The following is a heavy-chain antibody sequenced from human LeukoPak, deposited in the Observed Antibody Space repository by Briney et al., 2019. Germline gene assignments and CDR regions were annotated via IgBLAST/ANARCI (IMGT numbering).Heavy chain of an antibody. Sequence: SETLSLTCAVSGGSISSGGYSWSWIRQPPGKGLEWIGSIYYSGSTYYNPSLKSRVTISVDTSKNQFSLKLSSVTAADTAVYYCARYSSGWFDYWGQGTLVTVSS. V-gene: IGHV4-30-2*03. J-gene: IGHJ4*02. CDR1: GGSISSGGYS. CDR2: IYYSGST. CDR3: ARYSSGWFDY. D-gene: IGHD6-19*01.